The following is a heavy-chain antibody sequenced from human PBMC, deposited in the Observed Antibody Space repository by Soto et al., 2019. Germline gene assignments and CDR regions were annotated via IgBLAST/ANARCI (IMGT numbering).Heavy chain of an antibody. D-gene: IGHD6-13*01. CDR2: ISSSTSHT. V-gene: IGHV3-11*05. Sequence: QVQLVESGGGLVKPGGSLRLSCAVSGFTFSDYYMTWIRQAPGKGLEWVSYISSSTSHTNYADSVKGRFTISRDNAKNSLFVQMNRLRAENTAVYYWARGRGAAADYFDFWGQGTLVTVSS. J-gene: IGHJ4*02. CDR3: ARGRGAAADYFDF. CDR1: GFTFSDYY.